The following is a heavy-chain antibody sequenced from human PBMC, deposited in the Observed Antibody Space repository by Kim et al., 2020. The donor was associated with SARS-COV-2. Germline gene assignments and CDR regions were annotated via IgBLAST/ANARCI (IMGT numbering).Heavy chain of an antibody. CDR3: ARLSAPLNAFDI. V-gene: IGHV4-39*01. J-gene: IGHJ3*02. Sequence: YNPSLKRRVTISVDTSKNQFSRKLSSVTAADTAVYYCARLSAPLNAFDIWGQGTMVTVSS.